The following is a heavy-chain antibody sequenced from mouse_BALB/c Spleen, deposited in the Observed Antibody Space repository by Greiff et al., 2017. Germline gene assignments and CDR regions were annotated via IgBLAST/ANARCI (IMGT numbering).Heavy chain of an antibody. J-gene: IGHJ2*01. V-gene: IGHV14-3*02. CDR3: ARSDDPYYFDY. CDR2: IDPANGNT. CDR1: GFNIKDTY. Sequence: QLKESGAELVKPGASVKLSCTASGFNIKDTYMHWVKQRPEQGLEWIGRIDPANGNTKYDPKFQGKATITADTSSNTAYLQLSSLTSEDTAVYYCARSDDPYYFDYWGQGTTLTVSS.